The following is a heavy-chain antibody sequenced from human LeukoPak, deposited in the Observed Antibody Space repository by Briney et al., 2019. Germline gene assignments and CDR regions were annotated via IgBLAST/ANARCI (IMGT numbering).Heavy chain of an antibody. J-gene: IGHJ4*02. V-gene: IGHV3-9*01. CDR2: ISWNSGSI. Sequence: GGSLRLSCAASGFTFDDYAMHWVRQAPGKGLEWVSGISWNSGSIGYADSVKGRFTISRDNAKNSLYLQMNSLRAEDTALYYCAKDGKNYFDYWGQGTLVTVSS. CDR3: AKDGKNYFDY. CDR1: GFTFDDYA.